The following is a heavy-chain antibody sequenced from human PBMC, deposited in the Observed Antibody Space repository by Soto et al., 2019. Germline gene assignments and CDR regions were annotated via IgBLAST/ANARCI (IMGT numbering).Heavy chain of an antibody. CDR2: IKHSGST. CDR1: GGSFSGYY. V-gene: IGHV4-34*01. D-gene: IGHD6-19*01. J-gene: IGHJ4*02. CDR3: ARGQWPAGNY. Sequence: QVQLQQWGAGLLKPSETLSLTCAVYGGSFSGYYWSWIRQPPGKGLEWIGEIKHSGSTNYNPSLKSRVTISVDTSKNQFSLKLSSVTAADTAVYYCARGQWPAGNYWGQGTLVTVSS.